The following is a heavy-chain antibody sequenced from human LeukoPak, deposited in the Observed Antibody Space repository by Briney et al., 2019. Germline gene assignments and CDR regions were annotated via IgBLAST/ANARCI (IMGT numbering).Heavy chain of an antibody. CDR2: IYSGDSDT. CDR1: GYSFTNSW. D-gene: IGHD3-22*01. V-gene: IGHV5-51*01. J-gene: IGHJ5*01. CDR3: ARHPSMIADHSWFDS. Sequence: GESLKISCKGSGYSFTNSWIGWVRQTPEKGLEWMGIIYSGDSDTRYSPSFQGQVTISVDKSISTAYLQWSGLKPSDTAMYYCARHPSMIADHSWFDSWGQGTLVIVSS.